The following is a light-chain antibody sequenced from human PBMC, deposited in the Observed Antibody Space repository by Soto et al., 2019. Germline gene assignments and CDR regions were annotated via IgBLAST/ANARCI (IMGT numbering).Light chain of an antibody. Sequence: DIHMTQSPFSLSASVVDIVTSTCRASQGISSWLAWYQKKPGKAPNLLIYAASSLQSGVPSRFSGSESGTDFTLTISSLQPEDCAIYFCQQANSFPITFGQGTRLEIK. CDR2: AAS. V-gene: IGKV1-12*01. CDR1: QGISSW. J-gene: IGKJ5*01. CDR3: QQANSFPIT.